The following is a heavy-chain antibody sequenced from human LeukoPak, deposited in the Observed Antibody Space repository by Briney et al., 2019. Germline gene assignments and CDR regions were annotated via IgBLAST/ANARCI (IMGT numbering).Heavy chain of an antibody. Sequence: ASVKVSCKASGYTFTGYYMHWVRQAPGQGLEWMGWISPNSGGTNYAQKFQGRVTMTRDTSISTAYMELSRLRSDDTAVYYCARPYNWNFAFGYWGQGTLVTVSS. CDR1: GYTFTGYY. V-gene: IGHV1-2*02. J-gene: IGHJ4*02. CDR2: ISPNSGGT. D-gene: IGHD1-7*01. CDR3: ARPYNWNFAFGY.